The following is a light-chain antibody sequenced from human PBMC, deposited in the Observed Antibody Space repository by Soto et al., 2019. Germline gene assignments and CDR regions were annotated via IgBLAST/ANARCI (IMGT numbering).Light chain of an antibody. CDR2: GAS. CDR1: QSVSSN. Sequence: EIVMTQSPATLSVSPGERATLSCRASQSVSSNLAWYQQKPGQAPRLLIYGASIRATGIPARFSGSGSGTEVALTISSLQSEDFAVYSCQQYNNSPPYTFGQGTNLEIK. CDR3: QQYNNSPPYT. J-gene: IGKJ2*01. V-gene: IGKV3-15*01.